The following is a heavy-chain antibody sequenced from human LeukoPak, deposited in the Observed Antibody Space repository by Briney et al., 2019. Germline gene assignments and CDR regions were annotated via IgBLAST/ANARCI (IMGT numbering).Heavy chain of an antibody. CDR2: IIPIFGTA. CDR3: ARVDGGYSYGFDY. Sequence: ASVKVSCKASGYTFTSYGISWVRQAPGQGLEWMGGIIPIFGTANYAQKFQGRVTITADESTSTAYMELSSLRSEDTAVYYCARVDGGYSYGFDYWGQGTLVTVSS. J-gene: IGHJ4*02. V-gene: IGHV1-69*13. CDR1: GYTFTSYG. D-gene: IGHD5-18*01.